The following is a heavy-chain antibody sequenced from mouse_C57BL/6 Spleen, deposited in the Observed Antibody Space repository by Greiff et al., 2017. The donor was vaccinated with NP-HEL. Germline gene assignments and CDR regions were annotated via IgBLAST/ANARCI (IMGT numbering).Heavy chain of an antibody. D-gene: IGHD4-1*01. CDR2: IYPRSGNT. CDR1: GYTFTSYG. V-gene: IGHV1-81*01. J-gene: IGHJ1*03. Sequence: QVQLQESGAELARPGASVKLSCKASGYTFTSYGISWVKQSPGQGLEWIGEIYPRSGNTYYNEKFKGKATLTADKSSSTAYMELSSLTSEDSAVYYCARAADWVDWDFDFWGTRTTVTVSS. CDR3: ARAADWVDWDFDF.